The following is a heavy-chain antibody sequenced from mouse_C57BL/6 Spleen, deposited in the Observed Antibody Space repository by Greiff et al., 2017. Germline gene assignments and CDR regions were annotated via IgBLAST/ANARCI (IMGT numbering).Heavy chain of an antibody. CDR3: ARQGGRDYYGSSFFDY. J-gene: IGHJ2*01. V-gene: IGHV5-9*04. Sequence: VKLVESGGGLVKPGGSLKLSCAASGFTFSSYTMSWVRQTPEKRLEWVATISGGGGNTYYPDSVKGRFTISRDNAKNTLYLQMSSLRVEYTAVYYCARQGGRDYYGSSFFDYWGQGTTLTVSS. CDR1: GFTFSSYT. D-gene: IGHD1-1*01. CDR2: ISGGGGNT.